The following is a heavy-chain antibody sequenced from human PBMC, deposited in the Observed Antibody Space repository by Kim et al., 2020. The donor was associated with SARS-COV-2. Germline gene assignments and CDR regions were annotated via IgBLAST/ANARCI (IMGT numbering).Heavy chain of an antibody. V-gene: IGHV3-9*01. CDR2: INWKSGST. D-gene: IGHD6-13*01. CDR3: AKDYKQQTLYYYYGMDV. Sequence: GGSLRLSCAASGFTFGDYAMHWVRQAPGKGLEWVSGINWKSGSTGYADSVKGRFTISRDNVKNSLYLQMNSLRAEDTALYYCAKDYKQQTLYYYYGMDVWGQGTTVTVSS. J-gene: IGHJ6*02. CDR1: GFTFGDYA.